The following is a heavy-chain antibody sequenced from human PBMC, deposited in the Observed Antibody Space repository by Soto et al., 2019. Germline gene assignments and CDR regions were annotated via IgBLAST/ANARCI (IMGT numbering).Heavy chain of an antibody. CDR2: IYYSGNT. D-gene: IGHD2-2*01. J-gene: IGHJ3*02. CDR1: GASISSSDYS. CDR3: ASYQQSYAFDI. V-gene: IGHV4-39*07. Sequence: PSETLSLTCTVSGASISSSDYSWGWVRQPPGKGLEWVGTIYYSGNTYYNPSLKSRVTISVDTSKNQFSLKLSSVTAADTAVYYCASYQQSYAFDIWGQGTMVTVSS.